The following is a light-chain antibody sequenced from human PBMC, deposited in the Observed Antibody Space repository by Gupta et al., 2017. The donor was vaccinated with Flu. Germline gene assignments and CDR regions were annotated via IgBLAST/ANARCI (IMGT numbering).Light chain of an antibody. CDR1: QSVSSN. CDR3: QQYNNWPPST. V-gene: IGKV3-15*01. CDR2: GAS. Sequence: EIVMTQSPATLSVSPGERATLSCRASQSVSSNLSWYQQKPGQAPRLLIYGASTRATGIPARFFGSGSGTEFTLTISSLQSEDFAVYYCQQYNNWPPSTFGQGTQVEIK. J-gene: IGKJ5*01.